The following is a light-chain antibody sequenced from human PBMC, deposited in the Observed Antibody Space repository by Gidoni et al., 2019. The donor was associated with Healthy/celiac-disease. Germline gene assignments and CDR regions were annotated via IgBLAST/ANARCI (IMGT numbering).Light chain of an antibody. J-gene: IGKJ1*01. V-gene: IGKV1-39*01. CDR2: AAS. Sequence: DIQMHQSPSFLSAPVGDSITITCRASQIISSYLNWYQQKPGKASKLLIYAASSLQSRVPSRCSGSGSGTDFPITISSLQHEDFANYYCQQSYSTPVTFGQGTKVEIK. CDR3: QQSYSTPVT. CDR1: QIISSY.